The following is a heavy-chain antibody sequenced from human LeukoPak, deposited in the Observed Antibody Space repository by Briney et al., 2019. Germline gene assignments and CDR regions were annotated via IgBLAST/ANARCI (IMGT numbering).Heavy chain of an antibody. Sequence: GGSLRLSCAASGFTFSISWMHWVRQAPGKGLAWVSHINSDGRSTDYADSVRGRFTVSRDNAKNTLYLQMNSLRAEDTAVYYCAREGSSSPTDYWGQGTLVTVSS. CDR3: AREGSSSPTDY. V-gene: IGHV3-74*01. J-gene: IGHJ4*02. CDR2: INSDGRST. D-gene: IGHD6-13*01. CDR1: GFTFSISW.